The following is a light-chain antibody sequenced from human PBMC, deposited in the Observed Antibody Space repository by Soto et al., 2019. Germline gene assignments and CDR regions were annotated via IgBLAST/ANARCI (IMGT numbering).Light chain of an antibody. V-gene: IGKV1-5*01. CDR2: DAS. J-gene: IGKJ1*01. CDR1: QSIDRW. CDR3: LQVYSFPRT. Sequence: DIQMTQSPSTLPASVGDRVTITCRASQSIDRWLAWYQQKPGRAPKLLIYDASLLQSGVPSRFSGSGSGTEFILTINNLQPEDFASYFCLQVYSFPRTFGLGTKVDIK.